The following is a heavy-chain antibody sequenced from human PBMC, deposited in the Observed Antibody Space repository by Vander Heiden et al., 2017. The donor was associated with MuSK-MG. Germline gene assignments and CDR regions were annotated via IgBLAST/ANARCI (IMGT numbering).Heavy chain of an antibody. CDR3: ARGVVCSSTSCWGWFDP. CDR1: GGSFRVYY. CDR2: INHSGST. J-gene: IGHJ5*02. V-gene: IGHV4-34*01. Sequence: QVQLQQWGAGLLKPSETLSLTCAFYGGSFRVYYWSWIRQPTGKGLEWIGEINHSGSTNYNPSLKSRVTISVDTSKNQFSLKLSSVTAADTAVYYCARGVVCSSTSCWGWFDPWGQGTLVTVSS. D-gene: IGHD2-2*01.